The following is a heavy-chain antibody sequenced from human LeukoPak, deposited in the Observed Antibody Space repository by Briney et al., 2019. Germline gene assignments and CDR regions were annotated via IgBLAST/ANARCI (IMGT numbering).Heavy chain of an antibody. CDR2: IYSGGNI. CDR3: ARAPIGRFDY. J-gene: IGHJ4*02. D-gene: IGHD1-26*01. CDR1: GITVSNNY. V-gene: IGHV3-66*01. Sequence: GGSLRLSCAASGITVSNNYMSWVRQAPGKGLEWVSVIYSGGNIYYADSVKGRFTISRDNSKNTLYLQMNSLRAEDTAVYYCARAPIGRFDYWGQGTLVTVSS.